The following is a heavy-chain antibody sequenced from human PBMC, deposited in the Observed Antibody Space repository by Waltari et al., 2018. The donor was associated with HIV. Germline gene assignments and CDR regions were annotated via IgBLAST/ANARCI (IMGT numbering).Heavy chain of an antibody. CDR2: IKQDGMVK. Sequence: EVQLVESGGGLVQPGGSLRLSCTASGFTLSLYWMSWVRQAPGKGVRWVANIKQDGMVKTYVDSVKGRYTIAKDNAKKSLYLQMSSLRAEETALYNCARMGLLMSAIVAFDISGQGTIV. D-gene: IGHD5-18*01. J-gene: IGHJ3*02. V-gene: IGHV3-7*01. CDR3: ARMGLLMSAIVAFDI. CDR1: GFTLSLYW.